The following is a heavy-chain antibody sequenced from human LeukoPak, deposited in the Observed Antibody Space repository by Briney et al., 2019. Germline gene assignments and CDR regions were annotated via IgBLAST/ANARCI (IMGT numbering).Heavy chain of an antibody. D-gene: IGHD4-23*01. CDR1: GGTFSSYA. Sequence: ASVKVSCKASGGTFSSYAISWVRQAPGQGLEWMGGIIPIFGTANYAQKFQGRVTITTDESTSTAYMELSSLRSEDTAVYYCAREEAVRGYGGKRGAFDIWGQGTMVTVSS. J-gene: IGHJ3*02. CDR2: IIPIFGTA. V-gene: IGHV1-69*05. CDR3: AREEAVRGYGGKRGAFDI.